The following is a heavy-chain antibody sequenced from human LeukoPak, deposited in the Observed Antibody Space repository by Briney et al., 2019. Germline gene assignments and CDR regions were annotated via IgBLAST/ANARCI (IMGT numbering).Heavy chain of an antibody. J-gene: IGHJ6*03. Sequence: ASVTVSCKASGYTFTGYYIHWVRQAPGQGREWMGWINPNSGGTNYAQKFQGRVTINRNTYIRTAYMEVRSLRSEDTAVYYCARGTIYDFWSGYWPTDYYYMDVWGKGTTVTVSS. CDR2: INPNSGGT. D-gene: IGHD3-3*01. CDR3: ARGTIYDFWSGYWPTDYYYMDV. CDR1: GYTFTGYY. V-gene: IGHV1-2*02.